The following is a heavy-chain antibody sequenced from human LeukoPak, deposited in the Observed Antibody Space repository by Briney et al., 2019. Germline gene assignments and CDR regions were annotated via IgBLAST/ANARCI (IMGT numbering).Heavy chain of an antibody. J-gene: IGHJ4*02. CDR3: ARTTYGYFDY. CDR1: GYTFNSYG. CDR2: ISAYNGNT. D-gene: IGHD4-17*01. V-gene: IGHV1-18*01. Sequence: ASVKVSCKASGYTFNSYGVSWVRQAPGQGFEWMGWISAYNGNTNYAQRFQGRFTMTTETSTTTVNMELRSLTSDDTAVYYCARTTYGYFDYWGQGTLVTVSS.